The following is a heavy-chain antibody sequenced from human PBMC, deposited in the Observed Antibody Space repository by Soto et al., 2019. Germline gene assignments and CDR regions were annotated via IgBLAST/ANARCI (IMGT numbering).Heavy chain of an antibody. D-gene: IGHD4-17*01. Sequence: QVQLVESGGAVVQPGRSLRLSCAASGFTFSSRPMHWVRQAPGKGLEWVSVISSDGRNEYYADSVKRRFTISRDNSKNTVYLQMNRQRAEDTAVYYCARDHDYRYFDYWGQGTLVTVSS. J-gene: IGHJ4*02. V-gene: IGHV3-30*04. CDR2: ISSDGRNE. CDR1: GFTFSSRP. CDR3: ARDHDYRYFDY.